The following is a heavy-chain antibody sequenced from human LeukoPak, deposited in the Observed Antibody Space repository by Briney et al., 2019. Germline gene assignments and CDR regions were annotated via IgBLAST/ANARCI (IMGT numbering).Heavy chain of an antibody. CDR3: ARVDYDFWSGYEADY. V-gene: IGHV3-48*01. Sequence: GGSLRLSCAASGFTFSSYGMNWVRQAPGKGLEWVSYISSSSSTIYYADSVKGRFTISRDNAKNSLYLQMDSLRAEDTAVYYCARVDYDFWSGYEADYWGQGTLVTVSS. J-gene: IGHJ4*02. CDR1: GFTFSSYG. D-gene: IGHD3-3*01. CDR2: ISSSSSTI.